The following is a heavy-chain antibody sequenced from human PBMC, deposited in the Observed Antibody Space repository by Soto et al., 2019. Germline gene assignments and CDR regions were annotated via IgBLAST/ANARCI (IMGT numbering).Heavy chain of an antibody. V-gene: IGHV4-59*01. J-gene: IGHJ6*03. CDR3: AREMGYCTTTSCHAGPLYYYMDV. Sequence: SETLSLTCTVSGVSISSYHWIWIRQPPGKGLEWIGEVYNSGSTNYNPSLKNRVTISADTSKNHLSLSLSSVTAADTAVYFCAREMGYCTTTSCHAGPLYYYMDVWGKGTTVTVSS. CDR1: GVSISSYH. CDR2: VYNSGST. D-gene: IGHD2-2*01.